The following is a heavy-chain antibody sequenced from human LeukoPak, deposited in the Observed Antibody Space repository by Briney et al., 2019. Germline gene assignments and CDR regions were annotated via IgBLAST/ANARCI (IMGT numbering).Heavy chain of an antibody. J-gene: IGHJ4*02. CDR2: ISGSGGST. V-gene: IGHV3-23*01. D-gene: IGHD3-22*01. Sequence: GGSLRLSCAASGFTFSAYWMSWVRQAPGKGLEWVSAISGSGGSTYYADSVKGRFTISRDNSKNTLYLQMNSLRAEDTAVYYCANSLSPYYYDSSGLFDYWGQGTLVTVSS. CDR3: ANSLSPYYYDSSGLFDY. CDR1: GFTFSAYW.